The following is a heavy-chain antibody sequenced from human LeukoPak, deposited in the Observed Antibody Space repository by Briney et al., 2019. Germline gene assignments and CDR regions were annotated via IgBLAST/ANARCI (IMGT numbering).Heavy chain of an antibody. J-gene: IGHJ4*02. V-gene: IGHV3-74*01. CDR3: ARDLSTVAGPGFDY. D-gene: IGHD6-19*01. CDR1: GFTFSSYW. CDR2: INSDGSIT. Sequence: GGSLRLSCAASGFTFSSYWMHWVRQAPGKGLVWVSRINSDGSITNYADSVKGRFTISRDNAKNTLYLQMNSLRDEDTAVYYCARDLSTVAGPGFDYWGQGTLVTVSS.